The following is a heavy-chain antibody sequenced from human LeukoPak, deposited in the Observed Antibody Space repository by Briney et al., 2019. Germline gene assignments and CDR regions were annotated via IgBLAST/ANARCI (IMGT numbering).Heavy chain of an antibody. V-gene: IGHV4-61*02. Sequence: TLSLTCTVSGDSISSGSYYWTWIRQPAGKGLEWIGRIYSSGSTNYNPSLKSRVTISRDTSKNQFSLKLSSVTAADTAVYYCAGDLVAADNNWFDSWGQGTLVTVSS. D-gene: IGHD2-2*01. J-gene: IGHJ5*01. CDR1: GDSISSGSYY. CDR2: IYSSGST. CDR3: AGDLVAADNNWFDS.